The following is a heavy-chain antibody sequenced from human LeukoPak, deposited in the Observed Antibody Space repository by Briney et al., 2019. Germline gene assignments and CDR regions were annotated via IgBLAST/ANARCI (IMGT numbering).Heavy chain of an antibody. CDR2: ISAYNGNT. J-gene: IGHJ6*02. CDR3: ARDRYCSSTSCYTVSHYYYGMDV. Sequence: ASVKVSCKASGYTFSNYAIHWVRQAPGQGLEWMGWISAYNGNTNYAQKLQGRVTMTTDTSTSTAYMELRSLRSDDTAVYYCARDRYCSSTSCYTVSHYYYGMDVWGQGTTVTVSS. D-gene: IGHD2-2*02. V-gene: IGHV1-18*01. CDR1: GYTFSNYA.